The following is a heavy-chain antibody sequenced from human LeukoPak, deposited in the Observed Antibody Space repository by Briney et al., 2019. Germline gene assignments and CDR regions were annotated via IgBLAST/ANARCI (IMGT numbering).Heavy chain of an antibody. CDR2: IDWDDDK. Sequence: SGPTLVNPTQTLTLTCTFSGFSLSTSGMRVSWIRQPPGKALEWLAHIDWDDDKFYSTSLKTRLTISKDTSKNQVVLTMANMDPVDTATYYCARTRGGGSWYYFDYWGQGTLVTVSS. CDR3: ARTRGGGSWYYFDY. D-gene: IGHD6-13*01. J-gene: IGHJ4*02. V-gene: IGHV2-70*04. CDR1: GFSLSTSGMR.